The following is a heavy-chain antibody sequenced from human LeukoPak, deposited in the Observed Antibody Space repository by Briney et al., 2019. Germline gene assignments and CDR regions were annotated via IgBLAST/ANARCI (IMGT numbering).Heavy chain of an antibody. CDR3: ARGQTTVTIDY. J-gene: IGHJ4*02. Sequence: GGSLRLPCAASGFIFSTYSMNWVRQAPGKGLEWVSSISSGSSYIYYADSVKGRFTISRDNAKNSLYLRMNSLRGEDTAVYYCARGQTTVTIDYWGQGTLVTVSS. D-gene: IGHD4-17*01. CDR2: ISSGSSYI. V-gene: IGHV3-21*01. CDR1: GFIFSTYS.